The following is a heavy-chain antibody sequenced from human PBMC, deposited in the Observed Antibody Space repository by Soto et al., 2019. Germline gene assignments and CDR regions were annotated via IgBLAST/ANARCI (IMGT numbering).Heavy chain of an antibody. J-gene: IGHJ4*02. CDR2: IKPSDGST. CDR3: AREMYTTRGSPFDY. CDR1: GYPFTSYY. Sequence: QVQLVQSGAEVKKPGASVKVSCKASGYPFTSYYVHWVRQAPGQGLEWMGFIKPSDGSTSYPQKFQGRVTMTRDTSTSTVDMEVSSLRSEDTAVYYCAREMYTTRGSPFDYWGQRTLVTVSS. V-gene: IGHV1-46*01. D-gene: IGHD3-16*01.